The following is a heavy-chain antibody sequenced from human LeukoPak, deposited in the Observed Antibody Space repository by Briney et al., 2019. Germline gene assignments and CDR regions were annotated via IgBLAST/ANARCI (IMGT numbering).Heavy chain of an antibody. D-gene: IGHD3-22*01. V-gene: IGHV1-18*01. J-gene: IGHJ4*02. CDR3: ARDRRYYDSSGYSIDY. Sequence: ASVKVSCKASGYTFTSYGISWVRQAPGQGLEWMGWISAYNGNTNYAQKLQGRVTMTTDTSTSTAYMELRSLRSDDTAVYYCARDRRYYDSSGYSIDYWGQGTLVTVSS. CDR2: ISAYNGNT. CDR1: GYTFTSYG.